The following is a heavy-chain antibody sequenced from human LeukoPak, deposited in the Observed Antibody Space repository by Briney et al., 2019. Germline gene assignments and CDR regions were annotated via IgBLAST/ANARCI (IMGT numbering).Heavy chain of an antibody. V-gene: IGHV3-53*01. CDR3: ARVRRYSGYGPPNWFDP. CDR2: IYSGGST. CDR1: GFTVSSNY. Sequence: PGGALRLSWAASGFTVSSNYMSWVRRAPGKGLELGSVIYSGGSTSYADSVKGRFTVSRDNSKNTVYLQMNSLRAEDTAVYSCARVRRYSGYGPPNWFDPWGQGTLVTVSS. D-gene: IGHD5-12*01. J-gene: IGHJ5*02.